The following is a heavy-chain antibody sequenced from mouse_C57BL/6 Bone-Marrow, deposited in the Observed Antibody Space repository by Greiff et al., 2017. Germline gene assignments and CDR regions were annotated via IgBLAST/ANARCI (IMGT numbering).Heavy chain of an antibody. J-gene: IGHJ2*01. CDR2: IRLKSDNYAT. Sequence: LQQSGGGLVQPGGSMKLSCVASGFTFSNYWMNWVRQSPEKGLEWVAQIRLKSDNYATYYAESVKGRFTISRDDSKSSVYLQMNHLRAEDTGIYCCTRAVVSKDYFDYWGQGTTLTVSS. CDR3: TRAVVSKDYFDY. D-gene: IGHD1-1*01. CDR1: GFTFSNYW. V-gene: IGHV6-3*01.